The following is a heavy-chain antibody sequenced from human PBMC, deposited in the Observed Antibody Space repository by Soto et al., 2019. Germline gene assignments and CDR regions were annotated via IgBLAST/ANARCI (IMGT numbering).Heavy chain of an antibody. D-gene: IGHD2-8*02. CDR2: ISGSGGST. Sequence: GGSLRLSCAASGFTFSSYAMSWVRQAPGKGLEWVSAISGSGGSTYYADSVKGRFTISRDNSKNTLYLQMNSLRAEDTAVYYCAKSGYWEKNTFFYYYYGMAVWGQRTTVTVSS. CDR1: GFTFSSYA. CDR3: AKSGYWEKNTFFYYYYGMAV. V-gene: IGHV3-23*01. J-gene: IGHJ6*02.